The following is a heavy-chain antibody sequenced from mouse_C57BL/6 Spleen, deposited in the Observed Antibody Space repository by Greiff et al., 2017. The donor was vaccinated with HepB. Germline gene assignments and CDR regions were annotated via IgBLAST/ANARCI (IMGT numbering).Heavy chain of an antibody. CDR3: ARQRSSYEYWYFDV. V-gene: IGHV5-9*01. J-gene: IGHJ1*03. CDR1: GFTFSSYT. Sequence: DVKLVESGGGLVKPGGSLKLSCAASGFTFSSYTMSWVRQTPEKRLEWVATISGGGGNTYYPDSVKGRFTISRDNAKNPLYLQMSSLRSEDTALYYCARQRSSYEYWYFDVWGTGTTVTVSS. D-gene: IGHD1-1*01. CDR2: ISGGGGNT.